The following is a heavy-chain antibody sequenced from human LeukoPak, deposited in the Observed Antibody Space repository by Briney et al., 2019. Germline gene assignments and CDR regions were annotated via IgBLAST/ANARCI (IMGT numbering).Heavy chain of an antibody. J-gene: IGHJ4*02. V-gene: IGHV1-69*13. CDR2: IIPIFGTA. D-gene: IGHD5-24*01. Sequence: ASVKVSCKASGGTFSSYAISWVRQAPGQGLEWMGGIIPIFGTANYAQKFQGRVTITADESTSTAYMELSSLRSEDTAVYYCARASKRWLQLRTALEYWGQGTLVTVSS. CDR3: ARASKRWLQLRTALEY. CDR1: GGTFSSYA.